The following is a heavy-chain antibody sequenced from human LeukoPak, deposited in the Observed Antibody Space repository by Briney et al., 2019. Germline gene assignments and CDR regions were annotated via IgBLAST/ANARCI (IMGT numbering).Heavy chain of an antibody. Sequence: ASVNVSCKASGGTFSSYAISWVRQAPGQGLEWMGGIIPIFGKANYAQKFQGRVTITADESTSTAYMELSSLRSEDTAVYYCASVLPGGAFDIWGQGTMVTVSS. CDR2: IIPIFGKA. CDR3: ASVLPGGAFDI. D-gene: IGHD2-2*01. V-gene: IGHV1-69*13. J-gene: IGHJ3*02. CDR1: GGTFSSYA.